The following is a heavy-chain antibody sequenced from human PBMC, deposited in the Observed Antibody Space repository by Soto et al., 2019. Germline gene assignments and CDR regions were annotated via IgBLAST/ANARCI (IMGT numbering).Heavy chain of an antibody. V-gene: IGHV4-30-4*01. CDR3: ARELEGGVFDI. Sequence: QVLLQESGPQLVNPSQPLSLTCTVSGGPVRDAYSYWTWIRQPPGKGLEWMGYLSYTGSTYYNPSLRNRASISVDGSSNHLALRLSSVTAADTAGYYCARELEGGVFDIWGRGTLVTVSS. CDR2: LSYTGST. D-gene: IGHD2-8*02. J-gene: IGHJ3*02. CDR1: GGPVRDAYSY.